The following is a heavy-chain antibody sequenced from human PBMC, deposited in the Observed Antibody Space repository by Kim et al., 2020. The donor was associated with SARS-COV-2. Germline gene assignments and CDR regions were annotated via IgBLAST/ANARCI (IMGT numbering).Heavy chain of an antibody. Sequence: GGSLRLSCAASGFTFSSYGMHWVRQAPGKGLEWVAVISYDGSNKYYADSVKGRFTISRDNSKNTLYLQMNSLRAEDTAVYYCAKDPSAAGTVVDWFDPWGQGTLFSVSS. J-gene: IGHJ5*02. V-gene: IGHV3-30*18. CDR3: AKDPSAAGTVVDWFDP. CDR2: ISYDGSNK. CDR1: GFTFSSYG. D-gene: IGHD6-13*01.